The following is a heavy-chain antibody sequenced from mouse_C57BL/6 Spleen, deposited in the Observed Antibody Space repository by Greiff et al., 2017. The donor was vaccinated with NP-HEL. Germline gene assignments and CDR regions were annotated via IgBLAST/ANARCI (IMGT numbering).Heavy chain of an antibody. CDR3: ARWDYGSSYEIDY. J-gene: IGHJ2*01. CDR1: GYAFSSYW. D-gene: IGHD1-1*01. Sequence: QVQLQQSGAELVKPGASVKISCKASGYAFSSYWMNWVKQRPGKGLEWIGQIYPGDGDTNYNGKFKGKATLTADKSSSTAYMQLSSLTSEDSAVYFCARWDYGSSYEIDYWGQGTTLTVSS. CDR2: IYPGDGDT. V-gene: IGHV1-80*01.